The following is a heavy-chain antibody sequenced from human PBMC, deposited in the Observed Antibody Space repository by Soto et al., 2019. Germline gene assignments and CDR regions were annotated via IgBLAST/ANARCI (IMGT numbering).Heavy chain of an antibody. CDR1: GYTFTGYY. J-gene: IGHJ4*02. Sequence: QVQLVQSGAEVKKPGASVKVSCKASGYTFTGYYMHWVRQAPGQGLEWMGWIDPNSGGTNYAQKFQGWVTMTRDTSXSXXCMELGRLRSDATAVYYCARPQCSSTRCYVGSWDYWGQGTLVTVSS. CDR3: ARPQCSSTRCYVGSWDY. V-gene: IGHV1-2*04. D-gene: IGHD2-2*01. CDR2: IDPNSGGT.